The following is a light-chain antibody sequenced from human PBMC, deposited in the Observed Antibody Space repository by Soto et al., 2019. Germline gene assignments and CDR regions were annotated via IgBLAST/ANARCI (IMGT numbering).Light chain of an antibody. Sequence: QSALTQPPSVSGAPGQRVTISCTGTSSNIGAGYDVHWYQQAPGTAPKLLVYGNNNRPSGVPDRFSGSKSGTSASLAITGLQAEDEADYYCQAYDSSLSGRVFGTGTKVTVL. V-gene: IGLV1-40*01. CDR3: QAYDSSLSGRV. CDR2: GNN. J-gene: IGLJ1*01. CDR1: SSNIGAGYD.